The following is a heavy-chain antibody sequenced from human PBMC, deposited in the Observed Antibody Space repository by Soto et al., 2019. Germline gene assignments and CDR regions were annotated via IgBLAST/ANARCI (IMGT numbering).Heavy chain of an antibody. CDR3: ARGTDSSAYNPFDY. J-gene: IGHJ4*02. Sequence: QVQLVQSGAEVKKPGASVSVSCKASGYTFINFYMHWVRQAPGQGLEWMGIIIPSGGSTNYAQKFQGRVTMTRDPSTSTFYMELSSLRSDDTAVYYCARGTDSSAYNPFDYWGQGTLVTVSS. V-gene: IGHV1-46*01. CDR2: IIPSGGST. D-gene: IGHD3-22*01. CDR1: GYTFINFY.